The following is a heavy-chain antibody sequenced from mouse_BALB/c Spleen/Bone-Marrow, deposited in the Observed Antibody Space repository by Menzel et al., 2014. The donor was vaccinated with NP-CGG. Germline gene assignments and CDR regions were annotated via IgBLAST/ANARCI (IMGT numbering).Heavy chain of an antibody. Sequence: QVQLQQSGAELVKPGASVKLSCKASGYTFTSYYMYWVKQRPGQGLECIGEINPSNGGTNFNEKFKSRATLTVDKSSSTAYMQLSSLTSEDSAVYYCTRGRTWDSDYWGQGTTLTVSS. J-gene: IGHJ2*01. D-gene: IGHD4-1*01. V-gene: IGHV1S81*02. CDR3: TRGRTWDSDY. CDR2: INPSNGGT. CDR1: GYTFTSYY.